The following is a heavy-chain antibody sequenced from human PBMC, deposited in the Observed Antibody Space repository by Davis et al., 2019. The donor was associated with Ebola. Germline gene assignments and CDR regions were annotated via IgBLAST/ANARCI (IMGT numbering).Heavy chain of an antibody. CDR3: ARQLFIYDYYNYDFDY. CDR2: INPSGGST. CDR1: GYTFTGYF. J-gene: IGHJ4*02. D-gene: IGHD4-11*01. Sequence: AASVKVSCKASGYTFTGYFMHWVRQAPGQGLEWMGIINPSGGSTNYAQKFQGRVTMTRDTSTSTVYMELSSLRSEDTAVYYCARQLFIYDYYNYDFDYWGQGTLVTVSS. V-gene: IGHV1-46*01.